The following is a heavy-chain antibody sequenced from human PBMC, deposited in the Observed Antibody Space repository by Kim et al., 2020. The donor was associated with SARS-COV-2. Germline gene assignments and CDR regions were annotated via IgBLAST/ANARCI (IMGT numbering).Heavy chain of an antibody. V-gene: IGHV3-30*07. CDR3: ARGTRVVDHDAFDI. Sequence: GSVKGRFPISRDNSKNTLYLQMNSLRAEDTAVYYCARGTRVVDHDAFDIWGQGTMVTVSS. J-gene: IGHJ3*02. D-gene: IGHD2-15*01.